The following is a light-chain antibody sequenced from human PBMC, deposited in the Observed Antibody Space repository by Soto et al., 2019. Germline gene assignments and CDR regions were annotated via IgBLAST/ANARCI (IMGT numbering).Light chain of an antibody. CDR1: SSSIGAGYD. V-gene: IGLV1-40*01. CDR2: ANS. J-gene: IGLJ1*01. CDR3: QSYDSSLYGYV. Sequence: QSVLTKPPSVSGAPGQSGSVSCSGMSSSIGAGYDVHWYQQLPGAAPKLLIYANSNRPSGVPDRFSGSKSGTSASLAITGLQAEDEADYYCQSYDSSLYGYVFGSGTKVTVL.